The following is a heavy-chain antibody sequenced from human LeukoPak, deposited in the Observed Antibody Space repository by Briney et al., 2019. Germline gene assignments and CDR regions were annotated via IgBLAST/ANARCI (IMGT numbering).Heavy chain of an antibody. J-gene: IGHJ4*02. D-gene: IGHD5-12*01. CDR2: ISVSGGST. Sequence: GGSLRLSCAASGFTFSSYAMSWVRQAPGKGLEWVSAISVSGGSTYYADSLRGRFTISRDNSNNTLFLQMNSLRAEDTAVYYCTKQYSGYEMFDYWGQGTLVTVSS. CDR3: TKQYSGYEMFDY. V-gene: IGHV3-23*01. CDR1: GFTFSSYA.